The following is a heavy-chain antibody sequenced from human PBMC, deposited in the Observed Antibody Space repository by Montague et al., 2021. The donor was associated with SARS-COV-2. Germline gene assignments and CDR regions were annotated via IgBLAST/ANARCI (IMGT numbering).Heavy chain of an antibody. D-gene: IGHD3-3*01. V-gene: IGHV4-31*03. CDR1: GGSISSCGYH. Sequence: TLSLTCTVSGGSISSCGYHWSWIRPHPGKGLEWIGYIYYSGSTYYNPSLQSRVTISVDTSKNQFSLKLSSVTAADTAVYYCARAPPTIFGVVKQIDYWGQGTLVTVSS. J-gene: IGHJ4*02. CDR2: IYYSGST. CDR3: ARAPPTIFGVVKQIDY.